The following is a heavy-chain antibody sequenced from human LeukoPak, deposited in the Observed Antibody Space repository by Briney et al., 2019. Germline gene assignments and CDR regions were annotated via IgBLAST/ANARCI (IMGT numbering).Heavy chain of an antibody. CDR3: AREGPRYRYYVG. CDR2: INPNSGGT. V-gene: IGHV1-2*02. J-gene: IGHJ4*02. D-gene: IGHD3-16*02. Sequence: GASVTVSFKASGYSFTDHYIHWMRQAPGQGLEWMGWINPNSGGTNYAQNFQGRVTMTRDTSISTAYMELSRLRSDDTAVYYCAREGPRYRYYVGCGQGTLVTVSS. CDR1: GYSFTDHY.